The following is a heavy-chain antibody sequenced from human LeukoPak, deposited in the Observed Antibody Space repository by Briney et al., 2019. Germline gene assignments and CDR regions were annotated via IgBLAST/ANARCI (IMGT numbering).Heavy chain of an antibody. V-gene: IGHV4-59*01. CDR1: GGSISSYY. Sequence: SETLSLTCTVSGGSISSYYWSWIRQPPGKGLEWIGYIYYSGSTNYNPSLKSRVTISVDTSKNQFSLKLSSVTAADTAVYYCARGGEYPSRYSNTWSTFDYWGQGTLVTVSS. CDR2: IYYSGST. J-gene: IGHJ4*02. CDR3: ARGGEYPSRYSNTWSTFDY. D-gene: IGHD6-13*01.